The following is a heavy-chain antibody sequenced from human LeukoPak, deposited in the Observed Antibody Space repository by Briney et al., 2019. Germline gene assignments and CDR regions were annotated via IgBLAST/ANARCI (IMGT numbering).Heavy chain of an antibody. Sequence: ASVKVSCKASGYTFTGYYMHWVRQAPGQGLEWMGWINPNSGGTNYAQKFQGRATMTRDTSISTAYMELSRLRSDDTAVYYCAKGALLHSYYYYYYMDVWGKGTTVTVSS. CDR2: INPNSGGT. D-gene: IGHD1-26*01. J-gene: IGHJ6*03. CDR1: GYTFTGYY. CDR3: AKGALLHSYYYYYYMDV. V-gene: IGHV1-2*02.